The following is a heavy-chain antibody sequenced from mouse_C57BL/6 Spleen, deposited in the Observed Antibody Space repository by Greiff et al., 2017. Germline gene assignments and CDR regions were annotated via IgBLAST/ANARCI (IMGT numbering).Heavy chain of an antibody. J-gene: IGHJ3*01. V-gene: IGHV5-17*01. D-gene: IGHD1-1*01. Sequence: EVMLVESGGGLVKPGGSLKLSCAASGFTFSDYGMHWVRQAPEQGLEWVAYISSGSSTIYYADTVKGRFTISRDNAKNTLFLQMTSLRSEDTAMYYCARPLYYGSSPAWFAYWGQGTLVTVSA. CDR2: ISSGSSTI. CDR3: ARPLYYGSSPAWFAY. CDR1: GFTFSDYG.